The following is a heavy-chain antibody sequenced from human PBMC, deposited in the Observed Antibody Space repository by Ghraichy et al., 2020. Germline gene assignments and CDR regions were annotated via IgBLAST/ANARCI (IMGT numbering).Heavy chain of an antibody. CDR2: IYPSGIT. Sequence: SETLSLTCAVSGGSISGGGNSWSWIRQSQGKGLEWIGYIYPSGITNYNPSLNNRVTMSIDTSKNHFSLKLTSVTAADTAVYYCARDTISGFAMDVWGQGTMVTVSS. V-gene: IGHV4-30-2*06. D-gene: IGHD3-22*01. CDR3: ARDTISGFAMDV. J-gene: IGHJ6*02. CDR1: GGSISGGGNS.